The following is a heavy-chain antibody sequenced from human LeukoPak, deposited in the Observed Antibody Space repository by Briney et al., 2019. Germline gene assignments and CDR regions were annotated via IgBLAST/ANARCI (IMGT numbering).Heavy chain of an antibody. V-gene: IGHV1-2*06. D-gene: IGHD3-22*01. CDR2: INPNSGGT. CDR1: GYTFTGYY. J-gene: IGHJ4*02. CDR3: VRGLEKGSSGYYYGY. Sequence: ASVKVSCKASGYTFTGYYMRWVRQAPGQGLEWMGRINPNSGGTNYAQKFQGRVTMTRDTSISTAYMELSRLRSDDTAVYYCVRGLEKGSSGYYYGYWGQGTLVTVSS.